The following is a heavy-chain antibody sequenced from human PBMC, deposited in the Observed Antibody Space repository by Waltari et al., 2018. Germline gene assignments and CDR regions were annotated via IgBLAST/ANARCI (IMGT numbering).Heavy chain of an antibody. Sequence: QVQLVQSGAEVKKPGSSVTVSCKASGGTFRSYAISWVRQGPGQGLEWMGGIIPIFGTANYAQKFQGRVTITADESTSTAYMELSSLRSEDTAVYYCARDFWSGSEGMDVWGQGTTVTVSS. CDR2: IIPIFGTA. D-gene: IGHD3-3*01. CDR1: GGTFRSYA. J-gene: IGHJ6*02. CDR3: ARDFWSGSEGMDV. V-gene: IGHV1-69*01.